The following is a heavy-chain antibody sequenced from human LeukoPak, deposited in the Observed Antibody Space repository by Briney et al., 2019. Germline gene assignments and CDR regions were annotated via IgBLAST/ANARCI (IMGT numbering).Heavy chain of an antibody. D-gene: IGHD3-10*01. CDR3: EHGTDYGSGNY. CDR2: IYWNDDK. Sequence: SGPTLVNPTQTLTLTCTFSGFSLTTSGVGVKWIRQPPGKALEWLALIYWNDDKRYSPSLKSRLTITKDTSKNQVVLTLTNMDAVDTATYYCEHGTDYGSGNYWGQGILVTVSP. V-gene: IGHV2-5*01. CDR1: GFSLTTSGVG. J-gene: IGHJ4*02.